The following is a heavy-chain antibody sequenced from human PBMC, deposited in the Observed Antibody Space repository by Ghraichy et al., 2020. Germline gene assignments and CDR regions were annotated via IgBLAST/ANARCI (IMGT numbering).Heavy chain of an antibody. CDR3: ARDWVVVATSHYYYYYGMDV. CDR2: IKQDGSEK. CDR1: GFTFSSYW. D-gene: IGHD2-15*01. Sequence: GGSLRLSCAASGFTFSSYWMSWVRQAPGKGLEWVANIKQDGSEKYYVDSVKGRFTISRDNAKNSLYLQMNSLRAEDTAVYYCARDWVVVATSHYYYYYGMDVWGQGTTVTVSS. V-gene: IGHV3-7*03. J-gene: IGHJ6*02.